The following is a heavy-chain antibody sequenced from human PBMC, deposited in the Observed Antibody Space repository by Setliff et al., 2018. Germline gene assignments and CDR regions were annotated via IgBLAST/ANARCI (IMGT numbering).Heavy chain of an antibody. D-gene: IGHD3-3*01. CDR2: IYYSGRT. CDR3: ARRETYYNFWSGYYAY. J-gene: IGHJ4*02. V-gene: IGHV4-39*07. CDR1: GSSISSSSYY. Sequence: SETLSLTCTVAGSSISSSSYYWGWIRQPPGKGLEWIGSIYYSGRTYYNPSLKGRVTISVDTSKNQFSLKLSSVTAADTAVYYCARRETYYNFWSGYYAYWGQGTLVTVSS.